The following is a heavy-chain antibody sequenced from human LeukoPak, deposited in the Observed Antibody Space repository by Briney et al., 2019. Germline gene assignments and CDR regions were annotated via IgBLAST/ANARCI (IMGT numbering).Heavy chain of an antibody. CDR2: INHSGST. Sequence: SETLSLTCAVYGGSFSGYYWSWIRQPPGKGLEWIGEINHSGSTNYNPSLKSRVTISVDTSKNQFSLKLSSVTAADTAVYYCARLGAAAGYYYFYYMDVWGKGTTVTVSS. CDR1: GGSFSGYY. CDR3: ARLGAAAGYYYFYYMDV. V-gene: IGHV4-34*01. J-gene: IGHJ6*03. D-gene: IGHD6-13*01.